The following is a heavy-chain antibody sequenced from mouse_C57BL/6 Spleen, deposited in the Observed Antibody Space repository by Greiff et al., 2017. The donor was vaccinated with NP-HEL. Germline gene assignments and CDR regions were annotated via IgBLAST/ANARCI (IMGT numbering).Heavy chain of an antibody. CDR3: TTGPQAVAY. V-gene: IGHV14-1*01. Sequence: EVKLQQSGAELVRPGASVTLSCTASGFNIKDYYMHWVKQRPEQSLEWIGRIDPEDGDTEYDPKFQGQATMTADTSSNTAYMQISSMTSEDTSVYECTTGPQAVAYWGQGTLVTVCA. CDR2: IDPEDGDT. J-gene: IGHJ3*01. CDR1: GFNIKDYY. D-gene: IGHD3-2*02.